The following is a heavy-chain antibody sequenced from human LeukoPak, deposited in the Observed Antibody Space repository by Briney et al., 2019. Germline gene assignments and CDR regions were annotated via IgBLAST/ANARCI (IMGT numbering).Heavy chain of an antibody. CDR2: IYPGNSDT. CDR1: GDRLTNNW. J-gene: IGHJ4*02. CDR3: ARFALTSSPDY. D-gene: IGHD6-13*01. V-gene: IGHV5-51*01. Sequence: GESLKISCKISGDRLTNNWIGWVRQVPGKGLEWMGLIYPGNSDTRYSPLFQGQVTLSVDRSISTAYLHWSGLKASDTAIYYCARFALTSSPDYWGQGTLVTVSS.